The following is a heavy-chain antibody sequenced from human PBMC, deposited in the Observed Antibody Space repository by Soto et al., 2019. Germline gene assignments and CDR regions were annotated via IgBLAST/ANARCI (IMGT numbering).Heavy chain of an antibody. D-gene: IGHD3-10*01. J-gene: IGHJ4*02. CDR3: ARVVAGELLIDY. Sequence: ASVKVSCKASGYTFTSYYMHWVRQAPGQGLEWMGIINPSGGSTSYAQKFQGRVTMTRDTSASTVYMELSSLRSEDTAVYYCARVVAGELLIDYWGQGTLVTVSS. CDR1: GYTFTSYY. V-gene: IGHV1-46*01. CDR2: INPSGGST.